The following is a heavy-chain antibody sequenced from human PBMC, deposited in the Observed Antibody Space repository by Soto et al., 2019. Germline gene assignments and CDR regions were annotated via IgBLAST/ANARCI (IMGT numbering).Heavy chain of an antibody. Sequence: SETLSLTCAVYGGSFSGYYWSWIRQPPGKGLEWIGEINHSGRTNYNPSLKSRVTISVDTSKNQFTLKLSSVTAADTAVYYCARELGAAAPYYYGRDVWGKGTTVTVSS. CDR3: ARELGAAAPYYYGRDV. J-gene: IGHJ6*04. V-gene: IGHV4-34*01. CDR1: GGSFSGYY. D-gene: IGHD6-13*01. CDR2: INHSGRT.